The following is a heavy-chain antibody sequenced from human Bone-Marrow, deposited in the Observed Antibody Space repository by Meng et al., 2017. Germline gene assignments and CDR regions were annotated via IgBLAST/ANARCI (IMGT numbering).Heavy chain of an antibody. CDR1: GGSISSYY. Sequence: SETLSLTCTVSGGSISSYYWSWIRQPPGKGLEWIGYIYYSGSTNYNPSPRSRVTISVDTSKNQFSLKLSSVAAADTAVYYCARDARRAAAPFDIWGQGTMVTVSS. CDR2: IYYSGST. J-gene: IGHJ3*02. CDR3: ARDARRAAAPFDI. D-gene: IGHD2-2*01. V-gene: IGHV4-59*01.